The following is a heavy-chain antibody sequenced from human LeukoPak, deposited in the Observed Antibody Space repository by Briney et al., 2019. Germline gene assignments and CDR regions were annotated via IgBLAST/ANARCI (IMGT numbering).Heavy chain of an antibody. CDR1: GFTFSSYA. Sequence: PGGSLRLSCAASGFTFSSYAMSWVRQAPGKGLEWVSGISGNGGSTYYADSVKGRFTISRDKSKNTLCLQMNSLRAEDTAVYYCAKGDCSSTSCYRNDAFDIWGQGTMVTVSS. CDR2: ISGNGGST. J-gene: IGHJ3*02. V-gene: IGHV3-23*01. D-gene: IGHD2-2*02. CDR3: AKGDCSSTSCYRNDAFDI.